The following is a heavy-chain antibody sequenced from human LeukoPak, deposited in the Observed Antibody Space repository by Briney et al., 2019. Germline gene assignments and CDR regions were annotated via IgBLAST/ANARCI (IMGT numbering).Heavy chain of an antibody. CDR3: ARDFGVIRRS. V-gene: IGHV3-30-3*01. CDR2: MSYEETYK. D-gene: IGHD3-3*01. CDR1: GFTFSSYA. J-gene: IGHJ5*02. Sequence: SGRSLRLSCAASGFTFSSYAMHWVRQAPGKGLEWVAVMSYEETYKNYAEAVKGRFTISRDDSKNTLFLQMSSLRPEDTAVYYCARDFGVIRRSWGQGTLVSVSS.